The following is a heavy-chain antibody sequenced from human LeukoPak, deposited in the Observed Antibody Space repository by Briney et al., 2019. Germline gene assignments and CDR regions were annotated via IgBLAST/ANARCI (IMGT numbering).Heavy chain of an antibody. D-gene: IGHD1-26*01. V-gene: IGHV3-74*01. Sequence: PGGSLRLSCAASGFTFSGYEMNWVRQAPGKGLVRVSRINSDGSDTRYADSVKGRFTISRDNAKNTLSLQMNSLRVEDTAVYFCARGGSPPEALGDAFDIWGQGTMVTVSS. J-gene: IGHJ3*02. CDR2: INSDGSDT. CDR3: ARGGSPPEALGDAFDI. CDR1: GFTFSGYE.